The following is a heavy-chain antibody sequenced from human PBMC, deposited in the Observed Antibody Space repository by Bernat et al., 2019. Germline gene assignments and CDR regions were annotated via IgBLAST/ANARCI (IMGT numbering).Heavy chain of an antibody. CDR3: ARGSGTTSGY. CDR1: GFTFSSYA. D-gene: IGHD1-7*01. J-gene: IGHJ4*02. V-gene: IGHV3-30-3*01. CDR2: ISYDGSNK. Sequence: QVQLVESGGGVVQPGRSLRLSCAASGFTFSSYAMHWVRQAPGKGLEWVAVISYDGSNKYYADSVKGRFTISRDNSKKTLYLQMNSLRAEDTAVYYCARGSGTTSGYWGQGTPVTVSS.